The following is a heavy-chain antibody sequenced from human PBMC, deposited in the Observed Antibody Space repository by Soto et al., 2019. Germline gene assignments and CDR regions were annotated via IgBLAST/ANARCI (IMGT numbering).Heavy chain of an antibody. CDR1: GSTFNNYG. Sequence: QVQLVQSGAEVKKPGASMKVSCKASGSTFNNYGISWVRQAPGQGLEWMGWISAYNGNTNYAQRHQGRVTMTTDTSTSTAYMELRSLTSDDTAVYYCARSRYTTDAFDIWGQGTMVTVSS. J-gene: IGHJ3*02. CDR3: ARSRYTTDAFDI. D-gene: IGHD5-18*01. CDR2: ISAYNGNT. V-gene: IGHV1-18*01.